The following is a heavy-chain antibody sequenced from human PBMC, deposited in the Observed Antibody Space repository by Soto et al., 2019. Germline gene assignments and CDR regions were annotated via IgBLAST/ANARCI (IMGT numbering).Heavy chain of an antibody. V-gene: IGHV4-39*01. Sequence: SETLSLTCAVSGGSISSSGYYWGWIRQPPGKGLEWIGTIYYSGSTYYNPSLKSRVTISVDTSKNQFSLKLSSVTAADTAVYYCAISNWFDPWGQGTLVTVSS. CDR1: GGSISSSGYY. J-gene: IGHJ5*02. CDR3: AISNWFDP. CDR2: IYYSGST.